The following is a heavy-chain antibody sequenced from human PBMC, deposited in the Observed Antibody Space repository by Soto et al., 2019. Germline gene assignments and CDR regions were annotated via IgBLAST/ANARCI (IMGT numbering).Heavy chain of an antibody. Sequence: ASVKVSCKASGYTFTSYYMHWVRQAPGQGLEWMGIINPSGGSTSYAQKFQGRVTMTRDTSTSTVYMELSSLRSEDTAVYYCERLSGYCISTSCYEDYYYGMDVWGQGTTVTVSS. CDR2: INPSGGST. CDR1: GYTFTSYY. J-gene: IGHJ6*02. CDR3: ERLSGYCISTSCYEDYYYGMDV. V-gene: IGHV1-46*01. D-gene: IGHD2-2*01.